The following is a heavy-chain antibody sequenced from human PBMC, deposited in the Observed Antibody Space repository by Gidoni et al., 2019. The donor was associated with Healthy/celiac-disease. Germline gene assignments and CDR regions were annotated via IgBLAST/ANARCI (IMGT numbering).Heavy chain of an antibody. D-gene: IGHD2-21*02. CDR3: ARDLGGDWHFDY. Sequence: QVQLQESGPGLVKPSQTLSLTCTVSGGSISSGSYYWSWIRQPAGKGLEWIGRIYTSGSTNYNPSLKSRVTISVDTSKNQFSLKLSSVTAADTAVYYCARDLGGDWHFDYWGQGTLVTVSS. J-gene: IGHJ4*02. CDR2: IYTSGST. CDR1: GGSISSGSYY. V-gene: IGHV4-61*02.